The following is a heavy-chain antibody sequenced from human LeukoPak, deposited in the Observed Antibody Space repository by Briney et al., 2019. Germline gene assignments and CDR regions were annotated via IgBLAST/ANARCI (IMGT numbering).Heavy chain of an antibody. J-gene: IGHJ3*02. Sequence: GGSLRLSCAASGFTFSDYYMGWVRRAPGKGLGWVSYITNSGGGTYYPDSVKGRFTISRDNAKKSLYLQVSSLRAEDTAVYYCARALNDAFDIWGQGTMVTVSS. CDR3: ARALNDAFDI. CDR1: GFTFSDYY. V-gene: IGHV3-11*04. CDR2: ITNSGGGT.